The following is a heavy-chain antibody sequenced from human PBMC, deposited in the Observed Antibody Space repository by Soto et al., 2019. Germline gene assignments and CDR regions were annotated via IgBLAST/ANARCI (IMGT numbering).Heavy chain of an antibody. CDR3: ARVTIAAARTPTGSRRSFDY. CDR1: CGSISSGGYY. CDR2: IYYSGST. D-gene: IGHD6-13*01. J-gene: IGHJ4*02. V-gene: IGHV4-31*02. Sequence: KTSETLSLTCTVSCGSISSGGYYWSWIRQHPGKGLEWIGYIYYSGSTYYNPSLKSRVTISVDTSKNQFSLKLSSVTAADTAVYYCARVTIAAARTPTGSRRSFDYWGQGTLVTVSS.